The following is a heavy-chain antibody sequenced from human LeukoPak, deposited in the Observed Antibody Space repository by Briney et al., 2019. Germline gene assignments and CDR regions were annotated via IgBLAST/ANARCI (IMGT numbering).Heavy chain of an antibody. CDR1: GGSFSGYY. Sequence: SETLSLTCAVYGGSFSGYYWSWIRQPPGKGLEWIGEINHSGSTNYNPSLKSRVTISVDTSKNQFSLKLSSVTAADTAVYYCARQDPNSSGSWDVWGQGTTVTVSS. D-gene: IGHD6-25*01. V-gene: IGHV4-34*01. CDR2: INHSGST. CDR3: ARQDPNSSGSWDV. J-gene: IGHJ6*02.